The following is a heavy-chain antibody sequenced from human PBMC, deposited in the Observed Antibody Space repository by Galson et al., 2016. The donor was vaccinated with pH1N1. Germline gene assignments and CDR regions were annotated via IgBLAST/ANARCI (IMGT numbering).Heavy chain of an antibody. CDR2: FDPEEGES. CDR1: GYTLSELS. CDR3: VSYVAVAGIKWFDP. V-gene: IGHV1-24*01. Sequence: SVKVSCKVSGYTLSELSMHWVRQAPGYGLEWMGGFDPEEGESIYAQKFQGRVTMTEDMSTDTDHMELSSLRSEDTAVYYCVSYVAVAGIKWFDPWGQGTLVTVSS. J-gene: IGHJ5*02. D-gene: IGHD6-19*01.